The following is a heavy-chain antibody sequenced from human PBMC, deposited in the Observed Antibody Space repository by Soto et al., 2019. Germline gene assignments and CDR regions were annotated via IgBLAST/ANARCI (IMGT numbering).Heavy chain of an antibody. Sequence: GASVKASCKASGGTFSSYAISWVRQSPVQGLEWMGGIIPIFGTANYAQKFQGRVTITADESTSTAYMELSSLRSEDTAVYYCARRFWDDSSGYPPDYCGQGTLVTVAS. CDR3: ARRFWDDSSGYPPDY. D-gene: IGHD3-22*01. CDR1: GGTFSSYA. CDR2: IIPIFGTA. V-gene: IGHV1-69*13. J-gene: IGHJ4*02.